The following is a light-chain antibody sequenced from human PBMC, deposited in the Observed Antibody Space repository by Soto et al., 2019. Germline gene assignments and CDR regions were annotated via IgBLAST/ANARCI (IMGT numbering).Light chain of an antibody. CDR3: ASWDDSLKGHV. J-gene: IGLJ1*01. CDR1: SSNIGTSS. Sequence: QSVLTQPHSASGTPGQRVTISCSGTSSNIGTSSVHWFQQLPGTAPKLLISTTNQRPSGVPDRFSGSKSVTSASLASSGLQSEDEADYYCASWDDSLKGHVFGTGTKLTV. V-gene: IGLV1-44*01. CDR2: TTN.